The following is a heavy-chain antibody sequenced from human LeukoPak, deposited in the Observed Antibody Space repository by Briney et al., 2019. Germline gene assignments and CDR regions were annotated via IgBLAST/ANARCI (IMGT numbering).Heavy chain of an antibody. Sequence: GGSLRLSCAASGFIFTNYFMSWVRQAPGKGLEWVASIKHDGSEKYYVDSVRGRFTISRDNTMNSLYLQMNSLRAEDTAVYYCARDSNGLGLFDYWGQGTLVTVSS. J-gene: IGHJ4*02. CDR1: GFIFTNYF. CDR2: IKHDGSEK. V-gene: IGHV3-7*01. CDR3: ARDSNGLGLFDY. D-gene: IGHD6-19*01.